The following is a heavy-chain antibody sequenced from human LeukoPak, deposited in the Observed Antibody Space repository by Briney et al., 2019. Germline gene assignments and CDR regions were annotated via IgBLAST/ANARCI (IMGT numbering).Heavy chain of an antibody. J-gene: IGHJ5*02. CDR2: INPNSGGT. CDR1: GYTFTGYY. CDR3: ARDEARGITGNGWFDP. V-gene: IGHV1-2*02. D-gene: IGHD1-20*01. Sequence: ASVKVSCKASGYTFTGYYMHWVRQAPGQGLEWMGWINPNSGGTNYAQKFQGRVTMTRDMSISTAYMELSRLRSDDTAVYYCARDEARGITGNGWFDPWGQGTLVTVSS.